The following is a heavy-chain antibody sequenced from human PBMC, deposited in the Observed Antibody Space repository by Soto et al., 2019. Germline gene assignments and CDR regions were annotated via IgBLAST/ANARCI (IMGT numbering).Heavy chain of an antibody. D-gene: IGHD6-25*01. CDR1: GFTFSNYW. V-gene: IGHV3-7*03. CDR2: IKPDGSDR. CDR3: SRHYWSNSGRTNDY. J-gene: IGHJ4*02. Sequence: EVQLVESGGGLVQPGGSMRLSCAASGFTFSNYWMTWVRQAPGKGLEWVADIKPDGSDRYYVDSVKGRFSISRDNAKNAVFLQMNSLRVEDTAVYYCSRHYWSNSGRTNDYWGQGTRVTVSS.